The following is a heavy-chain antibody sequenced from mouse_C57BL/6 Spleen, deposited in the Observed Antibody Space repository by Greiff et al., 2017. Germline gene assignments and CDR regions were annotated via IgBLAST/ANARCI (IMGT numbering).Heavy chain of an antibody. CDR2: ISYDGSN. V-gene: IGHV3-6*01. CDR1: GYSITSGYY. Sequence: DVQLQESGPGLVKPSQSLSLTCSVTGYSITSGYYWNWIRQFPGNKLEWMGYISYDGSNNYNPSLKNRISITRDTSKNQFFLKLNSVTTEDTATYYCASYYDYHWYFDVWGTGTTVTVSS. J-gene: IGHJ1*03. CDR3: ASYYDYHWYFDV. D-gene: IGHD2-4*01.